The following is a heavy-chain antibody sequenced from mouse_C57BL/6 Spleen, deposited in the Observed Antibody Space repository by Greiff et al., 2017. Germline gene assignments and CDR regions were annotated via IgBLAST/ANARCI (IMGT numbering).Heavy chain of an antibody. Sequence: VQLQQSGAELARPGASVKLSCKASGYTFTSYGISWVKQRTGQGLEWIGEISPRSGNTYYNEKFKGKATLTADKSSSTAYMELRSLTSEDSAVYFCARSVDSSGYYWGQGTTLTVSS. D-gene: IGHD3-2*02. V-gene: IGHV1-81*01. J-gene: IGHJ2*01. CDR2: ISPRSGNT. CDR3: ARSVDSSGYY. CDR1: GYTFTSYG.